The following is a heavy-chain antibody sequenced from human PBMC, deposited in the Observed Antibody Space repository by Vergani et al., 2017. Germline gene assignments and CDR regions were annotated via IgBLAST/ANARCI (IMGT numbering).Heavy chain of an antibody. CDR3: AGPRGSGGFFPSSYFYGMDV. J-gene: IGHJ6*02. D-gene: IGHD3-10*01. CDR1: DSSIMTNPY. V-gene: IGHV4-38-2*01. Sequence: QVQLQESGPGLVKPSETLTLTCDVSDSSIMTNPYWGWFRQSPGKGLEWIGCIHHSGDTHYNSSLKSRVSISIVSSSKFSVSLTSVTAADTAIYYCAGPRGSGGFFPSSYFYGMDVWGHGTTVTVSS. CDR2: IHHSGDT.